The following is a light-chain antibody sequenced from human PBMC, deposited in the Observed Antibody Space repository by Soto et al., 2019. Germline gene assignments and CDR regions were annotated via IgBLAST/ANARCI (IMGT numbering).Light chain of an antibody. Sequence: QSALTQPASVSGSPGQSITISCSGTSSDVGSYNLVSWYQQHPGQAPKLMIYEVSKRPSGLSNRFSGSKSGSTASLTISGLQAEDEADYSCCSYAGSSALYVFGTGTKVTVL. CDR1: SSDVGSYNL. V-gene: IGLV2-23*02. CDR2: EVS. CDR3: CSYAGSSALYV. J-gene: IGLJ1*01.